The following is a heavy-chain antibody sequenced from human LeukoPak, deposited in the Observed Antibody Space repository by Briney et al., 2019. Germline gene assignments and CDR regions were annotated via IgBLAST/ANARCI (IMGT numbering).Heavy chain of an antibody. CDR3: ARDQGDGLDY. D-gene: IGHD5-24*01. J-gene: IGHJ4*02. CDR2: IYYSGNT. Sequence: SETLSLTCTGSGGSISSYYWSWIRQPPGKGLEWIGHIYYSGNTNYNPSLKSRVTISVDTSKNQFSLKLSSVTAADTAVYYCARDQGDGLDYWGQGTLVTVSS. V-gene: IGHV4-59*01. CDR1: GGSISSYY.